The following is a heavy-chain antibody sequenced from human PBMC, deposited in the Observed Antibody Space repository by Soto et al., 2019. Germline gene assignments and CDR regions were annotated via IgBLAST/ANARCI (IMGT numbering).Heavy chain of an antibody. J-gene: IGHJ3*02. D-gene: IGHD1-7*01. CDR1: GFTFSSYA. Sequence: GGSLRLSCAASGFTFSSYAMHWVRQAPGKGLEWVAVISYDGSNKYYADSVKGRFTISRDNSKNTLYLQMNSLRAEDTAVYYCAREQLELFASDIWGPGTMVTV. V-gene: IGHV3-30-3*01. CDR3: AREQLELFASDI. CDR2: ISYDGSNK.